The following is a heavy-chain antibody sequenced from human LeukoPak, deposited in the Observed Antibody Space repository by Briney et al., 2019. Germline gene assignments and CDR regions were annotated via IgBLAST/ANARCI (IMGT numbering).Heavy chain of an antibody. D-gene: IGHD6-13*01. J-gene: IGHJ4*02. Sequence: PSETLSLTCAVYGGSFSGYYWSWIRQPPGKGLEWIGEINHSGSTNYNPSLKSRVTISVDTSKNQFSLKLSSVTAADTAVYYCASSAYRDSSSWYHFDYWGQGTLVTVSS. CDR1: GGSFSGYY. CDR2: INHSGST. V-gene: IGHV4-34*01. CDR3: ASSAYRDSSSWYHFDY.